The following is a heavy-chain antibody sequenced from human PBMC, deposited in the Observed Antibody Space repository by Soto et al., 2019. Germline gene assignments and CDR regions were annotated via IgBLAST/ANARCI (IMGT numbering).Heavy chain of an antibody. CDR1: GDTISTGGYT. Sequence: SETMSLTCDVSGDTISTGGYTWAWIRKPPGKALEWIGHTYHSGNPYYNPSLKRRVSISLDKSKNQFSLKLTSVTAADTAVYFCARTGKFYYYDMSGLPFDPWGPGVLVTVSS. CDR3: ARTGKFYYYDMSGLPFDP. V-gene: IGHV4-30-2*01. CDR2: TYHSGNP. J-gene: IGHJ5*02. D-gene: IGHD3-22*01.